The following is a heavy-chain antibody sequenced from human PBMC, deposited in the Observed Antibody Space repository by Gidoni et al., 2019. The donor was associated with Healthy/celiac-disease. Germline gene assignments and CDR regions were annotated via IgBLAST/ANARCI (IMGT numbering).Heavy chain of an antibody. Sequence: EVQLLESGGGLVQPGGSLRLSCAASGVTFSSYALSWVRQAPGKGLEWVSAISGSGGSTYYADSVKGRFTISRDNSKNTLYLQMNSLRAEDTAVYYCAKSTYYYGSGSWGYGMDVWGQGTTVTVSS. CDR3: AKSTYYYGSGSWGYGMDV. CDR1: GVTFSSYA. V-gene: IGHV3-23*01. CDR2: ISGSGGST. J-gene: IGHJ6*02. D-gene: IGHD3-10*01.